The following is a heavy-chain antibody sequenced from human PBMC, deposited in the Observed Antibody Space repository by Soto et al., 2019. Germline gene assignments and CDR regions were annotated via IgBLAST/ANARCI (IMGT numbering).Heavy chain of an antibody. CDR3: ALVGTRVVFIDY. D-gene: IGHD1-1*01. CDR1: GFTFSSYW. Sequence: PGGSLRLSCAASGFTFSSYWMHWVRQAPGKGLVWVSRINSDGSSTSYADSVKGRFTISRDNAKNTLYLQMNSLRAEDTAVYYFALVGTRVVFIDYWGQGTLVTVSS. V-gene: IGHV3-74*01. J-gene: IGHJ4*02. CDR2: INSDGSST.